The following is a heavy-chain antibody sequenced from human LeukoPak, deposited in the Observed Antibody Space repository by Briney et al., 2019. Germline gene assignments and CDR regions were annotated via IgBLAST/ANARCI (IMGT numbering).Heavy chain of an antibody. V-gene: IGHV3-30*02. CDR2: MRYDGSNK. CDR1: GFNFSSYT. J-gene: IGHJ4*02. Sequence: PGGSLRLSCAASGFNFSSYTIYWVRQAPGKGLEWVAFMRYDGSNKYYADSVKGRFTISRDNSKNTLYLQMNSLRAEDTAVYYCAKGQPTSYWGQGTLVTVSS. D-gene: IGHD6-13*01. CDR3: AKGQPTSY.